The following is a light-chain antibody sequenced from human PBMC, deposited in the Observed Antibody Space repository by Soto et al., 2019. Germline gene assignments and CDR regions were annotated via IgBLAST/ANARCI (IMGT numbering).Light chain of an antibody. CDR1: QSVSSY. CDR3: QQYNNWWT. V-gene: IGKV3-11*01. CDR2: DAS. Sequence: EIVLTQSPATLSLSPGERATLSCRASQSVSSYLAWYQQKPGQAPRLLIYDASNMATGIPARFSGSGSGTEFTLTISSLQSEDFAVYYCQQYNNWWTFGQGTRVEIK. J-gene: IGKJ1*01.